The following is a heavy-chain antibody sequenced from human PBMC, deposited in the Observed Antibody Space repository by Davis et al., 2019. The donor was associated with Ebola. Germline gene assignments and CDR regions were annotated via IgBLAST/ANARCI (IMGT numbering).Heavy chain of an antibody. CDR3: ARVSSSWYEGWFDP. D-gene: IGHD6-13*01. CDR1: GFTFSNFV. J-gene: IGHJ5*02. V-gene: IGHV3-23*01. CDR2: ISGGGGIT. Sequence: GESLKISCAASGFTFSNFVMSWVRQAPGKGLEWVSGISGGGGITYYADSVKGRFTISRDNSKNTLYLQMNSLRAEDTAVYYCARVSSSWYEGWFDPWGQGTLVTVSS.